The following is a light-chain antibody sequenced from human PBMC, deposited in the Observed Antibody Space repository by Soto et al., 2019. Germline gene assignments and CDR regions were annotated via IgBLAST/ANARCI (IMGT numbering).Light chain of an antibody. Sequence: QSVLTQPPSVSAAPGQKVTISCSGSSSNIGNNYVSWYQQLPGTAPKVLIYDNNKRPSGIPDRFSGSKSGTSATLGITGLQTGDEAYYYCVTWDSSLSGWVFGGGTKLTVL. V-gene: IGLV1-51*01. J-gene: IGLJ3*02. CDR1: SSNIGNNY. CDR3: VTWDSSLSGWV. CDR2: DNN.